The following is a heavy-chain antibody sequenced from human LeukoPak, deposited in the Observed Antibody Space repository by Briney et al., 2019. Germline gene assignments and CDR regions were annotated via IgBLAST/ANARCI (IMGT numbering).Heavy chain of an antibody. Sequence: GESLKISCKGSGYSFTSYWISWVRQMPGKGLEWMGRIDPSDSYTNYSPSFQGHVTISADKSISTAYLQWSSLKASDTAMYYCARSLVAATLPFDYWGQGTLVTVSS. D-gene: IGHD2-15*01. CDR1: GYSFTSYW. CDR2: IDPSDSYT. J-gene: IGHJ4*02. V-gene: IGHV5-10-1*01. CDR3: ARSLVAATLPFDY.